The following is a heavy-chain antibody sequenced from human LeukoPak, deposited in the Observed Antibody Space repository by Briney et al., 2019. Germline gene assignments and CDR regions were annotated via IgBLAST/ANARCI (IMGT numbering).Heavy chain of an antibody. V-gene: IGHV1-46*01. J-gene: IGHJ4*01. CDR2: INPSVGST. D-gene: IGHD3-22*01. Sequence: ASVMGSCKPSGYTFASYYMHWVLQAPGQALEWIGIINPSVGSTSYAQKFQGRGTMTRDTSTGTVYMELSSLRSEDTAVYYCATAAYYYDSTGYYRFGVAYWGHGTLVTVSS. CDR3: ATAAYYYDSTGYYRFGVAY. CDR1: GYTFASYY.